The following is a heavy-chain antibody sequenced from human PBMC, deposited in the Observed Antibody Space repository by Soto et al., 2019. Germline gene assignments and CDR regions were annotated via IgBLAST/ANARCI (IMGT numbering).Heavy chain of an antibody. CDR3: VREERIAAPQLDY. D-gene: IGHD6-6*01. Sequence: KPSETLSLTCTVSGGSIKSSGYHWSWTRQSPAKGLEWTGYIHNSGTSFYNPSLRGRVTVTLDTSRSQFSLTLASVTAADTAVYYCVREERIAAPQLDYWGQGIPVTVSS. J-gene: IGHJ4*02. V-gene: IGHV4-30-4*01. CDR1: GGSIKSSGYH. CDR2: IHNSGTS.